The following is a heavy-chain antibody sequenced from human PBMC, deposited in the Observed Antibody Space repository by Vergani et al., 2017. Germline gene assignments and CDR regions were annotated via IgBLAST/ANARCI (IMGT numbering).Heavy chain of an antibody. V-gene: IGHV4-34*01. J-gene: IGHJ6*02. CDR2: INHSGST. Sequence: QVQLQQWGAGLLKPSETLSLTCAVYGGSFSGYYWSWIRQPPGKGLEWIGEINHSGSTNYNPSLKSRVTISVDTSKNQFSLKLSSVTAADTDVYYCAIVEGGRYYDILTGYYRSYYYGMDVGGQGTTVTVS. CDR3: AIVEGGRYYDILTGYYRSYYYGMDV. CDR1: GGSFSGYY. D-gene: IGHD3-9*01.